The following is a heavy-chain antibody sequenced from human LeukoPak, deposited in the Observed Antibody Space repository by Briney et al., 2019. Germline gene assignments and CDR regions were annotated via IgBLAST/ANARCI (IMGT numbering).Heavy chain of an antibody. J-gene: IGHJ4*02. V-gene: IGHV4-34*01. CDR3: ARHGRSTVTTLAYFDY. CDR2: INHSGST. D-gene: IGHD4-17*01. CDR1: GGSFSGYY. Sequence: SETLSLTCAVYGGSFSGYYWSWIRQPPGKGLEWIGEINHSGSTNYNPSLKSRVTISVDTFKNQFSLKLSSVTAADTAVYYCARHGRSTVTTLAYFDYWGQGTLVTVSS.